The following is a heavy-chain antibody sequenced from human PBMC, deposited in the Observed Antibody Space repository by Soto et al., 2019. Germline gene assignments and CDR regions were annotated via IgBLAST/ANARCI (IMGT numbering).Heavy chain of an antibody. Sequence: GGSLRLSCAASGFTFSTYSMNWVRQAPGKGLEWVSYISSSSSTIFYTDSVKGRFTVSRDNAKNSLYLQMNSLRAEDTAVYYWARTTYYYDSSGPPAYWGQGT. J-gene: IGHJ4*02. D-gene: IGHD3-22*01. CDR1: GFTFSTYS. CDR3: ARTTYYYDSSGPPAY. V-gene: IGHV3-48*01. CDR2: ISSSSSTI.